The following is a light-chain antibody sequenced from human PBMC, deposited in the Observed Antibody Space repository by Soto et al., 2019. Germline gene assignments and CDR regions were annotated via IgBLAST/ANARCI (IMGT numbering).Light chain of an antibody. J-gene: IGLJ1*01. CDR2: EVS. V-gene: IGLV2-8*01. Sequence: QSVLTQPPSASGSPGQSVTISCTGTSSDVGGYNYVSWYQQHPGKAPKLMIYEVSKRPSGVPDRFSGSKSGNTASLTVSGPQAYHQAHYYCCSYSGSNSLVVFGTGTKVTLL. CDR1: SSDVGGYNY. CDR3: CSYSGSNSLVV.